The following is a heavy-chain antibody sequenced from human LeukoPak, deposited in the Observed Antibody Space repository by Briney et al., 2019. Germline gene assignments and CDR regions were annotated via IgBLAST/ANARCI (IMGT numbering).Heavy chain of an antibody. CDR2: IIPIFGTA. J-gene: IGHJ4*02. D-gene: IGHD6-25*01. CDR3: ATGPGSVFDY. V-gene: IGHV1-69*05. Sequence: SVKVSCKASGGTFSSYAISWLRQAPGKGLEWMGGIIPIFGTANYAQKFQGRVTITTDESTSTAYMELSSLRSEDTAVYYCATGPGSVFDYWGQGTLVTVSS. CDR1: GGTFSSYA.